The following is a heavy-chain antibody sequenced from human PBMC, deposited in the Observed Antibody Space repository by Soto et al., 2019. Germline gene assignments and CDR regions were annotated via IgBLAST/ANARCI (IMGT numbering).Heavy chain of an antibody. V-gene: IGHV3-64D*08. J-gene: IGHJ4*02. CDR3: VKGAGWLQDVDY. CDR1: GFTFNDNP. D-gene: IGHD5-12*01. CDR2: ISANGGST. Sequence: GSLRLSCSASGFTFNDNPMYWVRQPPGKGLEYVSLISANGGSTHYADSVKGRFSISRDNSENTLYLQMSSLRDEDTAVYYCVKGAGWLQDVDYWGQGTLVTVSS.